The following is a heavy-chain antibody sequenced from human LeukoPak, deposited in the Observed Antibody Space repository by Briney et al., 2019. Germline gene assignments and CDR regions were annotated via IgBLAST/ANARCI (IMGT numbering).Heavy chain of an antibody. J-gene: IGHJ4*02. CDR3: ARGRTDYYDSSGYYPFDY. D-gene: IGHD3-22*01. CDR1: GFTFSNYA. CDR2: ISYDGSNK. Sequence: GGSLRLSCAASGFTFSNYAMHWVRQAPGKGLEWVAVISYDGSNKYYADSVKGRFTISRDNSKNTLYLQMNSLRAEDTAVYYCARGRTDYYDSSGYYPFDYWGQGTLVTVSS. V-gene: IGHV3-30-3*01.